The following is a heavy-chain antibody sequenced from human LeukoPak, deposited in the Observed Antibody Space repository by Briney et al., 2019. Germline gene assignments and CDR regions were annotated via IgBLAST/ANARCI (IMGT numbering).Heavy chain of an antibody. J-gene: IGHJ4*02. V-gene: IGHV3-23*01. CDR1: GFTFSSYA. CDR3: AKDRSRSIAVTGRFDY. CDR2: ISGSGGST. Sequence: PGGSLRLSCAASGFTFSSYAMSWVRQAPGKGLEWVSAISGSGGSTYYADSVKGRFTISRDNSKNTLYLQMNSLRAEDTAVYYCAKDRSRSIAVTGRFDYWGQGTLVTVSS. D-gene: IGHD6-19*01.